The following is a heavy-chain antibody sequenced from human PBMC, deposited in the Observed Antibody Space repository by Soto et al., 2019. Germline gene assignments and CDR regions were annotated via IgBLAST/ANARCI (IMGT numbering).Heavy chain of an antibody. D-gene: IGHD2-15*01. CDR1: GFSLSTSGVG. CDR2: IYWNDDK. J-gene: IGHJ4*02. Sequence: QITLKESGPTLVKPTQTLTLTCTFSGFSLSTSGVGVGWIRQPPGKALEWLALIYWNDDKHYTPSLKSRLTITQDPAKHQVVLTMPNMDPVDTATFYCAHRVPYSFDYWGQGNLVTVSS. V-gene: IGHV2-5*01. CDR3: AHRVPYSFDY.